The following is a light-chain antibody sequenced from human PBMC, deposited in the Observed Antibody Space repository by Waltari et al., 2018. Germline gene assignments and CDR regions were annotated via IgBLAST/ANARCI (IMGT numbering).Light chain of an antibody. J-gene: IGKJ2*01. V-gene: IGKV3-15*01. CDR1: QNIRSN. Sequence: EIVMTQSTATLSVSPGARATLSCRARQNIRSNLAWYRQKPGQDPRLLIYGASFRATGIPARISGSGSGTEFTLTISSLQSEDFAVYFCQQYDNWPPITFGQGTKLEIK. CDR2: GAS. CDR3: QQYDNWPPIT.